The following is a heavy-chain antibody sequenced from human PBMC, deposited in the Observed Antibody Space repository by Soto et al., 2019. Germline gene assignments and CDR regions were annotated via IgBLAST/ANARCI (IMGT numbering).Heavy chain of an antibody. CDR2: IIPILALT. D-gene: IGHD2-15*01. CDR1: GDTSSTYS. J-gene: IGHJ5*02. CDR3: ARGYCSGGICYSPRYKWFDP. Sequence: QVQLVQSGAEVKNTGSSVKVSCKASGDTSSTYSINWVRQAPGQGLEWVGRIIPILALTNYAQRFQGRVTITAEQSTREVYMELSSLRSEDTAVYYCARGYCSGGICYSPRYKWFDPWGQGTLVTVSS. V-gene: IGHV1-69*02.